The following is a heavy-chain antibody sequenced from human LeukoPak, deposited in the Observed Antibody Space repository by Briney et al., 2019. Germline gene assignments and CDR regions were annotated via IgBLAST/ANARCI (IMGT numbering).Heavy chain of an antibody. CDR3: ARDLYWFDP. V-gene: IGHV3-7*01. CDR1: GFTFSSNW. J-gene: IGHJ5*02. Sequence: GGSLRLSCAASGFTFSSNWMSWVRQAPGKGLEWVANIKEDGSEKYYVDSVKGRFTISRDNAKNSLYLQMNSLRAEDTAVYYCARDLYWFDPWGQGTLVTVSS. CDR2: IKEDGSEK.